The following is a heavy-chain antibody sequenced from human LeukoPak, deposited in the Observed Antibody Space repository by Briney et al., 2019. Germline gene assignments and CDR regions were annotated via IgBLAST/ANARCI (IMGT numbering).Heavy chain of an antibody. V-gene: IGHV4-31*03. Sequence: SETLSLTCTVSGGSISSGGYYWSWIRQHPGKGLEWIGYIYYSGSTCYNPSLKSRVTISVDTSKNQFSLKLSSVTAADTAVYYCARGYSGYDWDYFDYWGQGTLVTVSS. D-gene: IGHD5-12*01. CDR3: ARGYSGYDWDYFDY. CDR1: GGSISSGGYY. CDR2: IYYSGST. J-gene: IGHJ4*02.